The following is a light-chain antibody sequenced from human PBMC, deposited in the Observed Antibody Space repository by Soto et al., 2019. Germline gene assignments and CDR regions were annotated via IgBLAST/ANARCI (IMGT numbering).Light chain of an antibody. J-gene: IGLJ3*02. CDR2: EVT. Sequence: QSVLTQPASVSGSPGQSITISCTGTSTDIGTYNLVSWYQQHPGRAPKLLIYEVTDRPSGVSDRFSASKSGNTASLTISGLQAEDEADYYCTSHTTSATWVFGGGTQLTVL. CDR3: TSHTTSATWV. V-gene: IGLV2-14*02. CDR1: STDIGTYNL.